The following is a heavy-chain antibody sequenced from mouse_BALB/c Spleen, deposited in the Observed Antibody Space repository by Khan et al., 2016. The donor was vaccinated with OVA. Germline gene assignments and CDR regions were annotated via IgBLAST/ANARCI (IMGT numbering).Heavy chain of an antibody. CDR3: AKLRVFYFDY. J-gene: IGHJ2*01. CDR1: GFSLTSNG. Sequence: QVHVKQSGPGLVAPSQSLSITCTVSGFSLTSNGVSWVRQPPGKGLEWLGVIWGDGSINYHSVLKSRLSISKDNSKSQVFLKLNSLQTDDTATYYCAKLRVFYFDYWGQGTTLTVSS. V-gene: IGHV2-3*01. CDR2: IWGDGSI.